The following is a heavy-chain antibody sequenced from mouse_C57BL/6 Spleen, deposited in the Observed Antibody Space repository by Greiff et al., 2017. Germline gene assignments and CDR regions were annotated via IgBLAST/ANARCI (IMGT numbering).Heavy chain of an antibody. V-gene: IGHV1-61*01. Sequence: QVQLQQPGAELVRPGSSVKLSCKASGYTFTSYWMDWVKQRPGQGLEWIGNIYPSDSETHYNQQFKDKATLTVDKSSSTAYMQLSSLTSEDSAVYYCAVITTVVPPWFAYWGQGTLVTVSA. CDR2: IYPSDSET. CDR3: AVITTVVPPWFAY. D-gene: IGHD1-1*01. CDR1: GYTFTSYW. J-gene: IGHJ3*01.